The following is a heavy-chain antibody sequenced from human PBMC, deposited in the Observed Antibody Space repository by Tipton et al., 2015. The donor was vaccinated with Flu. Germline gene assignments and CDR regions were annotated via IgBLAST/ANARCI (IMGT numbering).Heavy chain of an antibody. D-gene: IGHD1-26*01. V-gene: IGHV3-21*01. J-gene: IGHJ4*02. Sequence: SLRLSCAASGFTFNNYNMHWVRRAPGKGLEWVPSITTGTGYSYYADSLKGRFTISRDNAKNSLYLQMNSLGAEDTAIYYCARDLGVGAPFDYWGQGTPVTVSS. CDR1: GFTFNNYN. CDR3: ARDLGVGAPFDY. CDR2: ITTGTGYS.